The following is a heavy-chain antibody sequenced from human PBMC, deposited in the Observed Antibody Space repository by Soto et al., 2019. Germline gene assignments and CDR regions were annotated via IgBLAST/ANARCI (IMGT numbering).Heavy chain of an antibody. CDR3: ARAGDYYDSSGYLALTALDI. V-gene: IGHV4-30-4*01. D-gene: IGHD3-22*01. Sequence: PSETLSLTCTVSGGSISSGDYYWSWIRQPPGKGLEWIGYIYYSGSTYYNPSLKSRVTISVDTSKNQFSLKLSSVTAADTAVYYCARAGDYYDSSGYLALTALDIWGQGTMVTVSS. CDR1: GGSISSGDYY. CDR2: IYYSGST. J-gene: IGHJ3*02.